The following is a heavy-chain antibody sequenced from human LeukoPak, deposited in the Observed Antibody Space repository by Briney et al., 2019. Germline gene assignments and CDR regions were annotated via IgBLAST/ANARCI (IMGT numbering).Heavy chain of an antibody. CDR2: ISGSGGST. CDR3: AKDRGLIGYYTPFDY. Sequence: GGSLRLSCAASGFTSSSYAMSWVRQAPGKGLEWVSAISGSGGSTYYADSVKGRFTISRDNSKNTLYLQMNSLRAEDTAVYYCAKDRGLIGYYTPFDYWGQGTLVTASS. J-gene: IGHJ4*02. CDR1: GFTSSSYA. V-gene: IGHV3-23*01. D-gene: IGHD3-9*01.